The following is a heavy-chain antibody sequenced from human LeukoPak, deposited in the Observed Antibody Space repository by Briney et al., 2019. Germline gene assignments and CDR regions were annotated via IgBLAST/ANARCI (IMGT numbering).Heavy chain of an antibody. CDR2: ISGDGGST. Sequence: PGGSLRLSCAASGFTFDDYAMHWVRQAPGKGLEWVSLISGDGGSTYYADSVKGRFTISRDNSKNSLYLQMNSLRTEDTALYYCAKDGYCSSTSCYWVHLFDPWGQGTLVTVSS. CDR3: AKDGYCSSTSCYWVHLFDP. D-gene: IGHD2-2*01. CDR1: GFTFDDYA. V-gene: IGHV3-43*02. J-gene: IGHJ5*02.